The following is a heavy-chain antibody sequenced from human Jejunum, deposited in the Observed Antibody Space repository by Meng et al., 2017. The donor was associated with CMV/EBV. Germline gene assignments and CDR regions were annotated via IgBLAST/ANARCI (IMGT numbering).Heavy chain of an antibody. CDR1: GDTFSSYP. CDR2: IIPFLGIT. D-gene: IGHD2-21*01. V-gene: IGHV1-69*10. J-gene: IGHJ4*02. CDR3: ASGGDCYGY. Sequence: QVHLVQSGAEVKKPGSSVRVSYKASGDTFSSYPITWVRQAPGQGLEWMGGIIPFLGITIYAQKYQGRVTITADKSTSTAYMELNSLRSEDTAVYYCASGGDCYGYWGQGTLVTVSS.